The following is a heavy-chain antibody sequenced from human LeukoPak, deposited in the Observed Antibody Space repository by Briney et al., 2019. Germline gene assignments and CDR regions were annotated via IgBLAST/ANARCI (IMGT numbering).Heavy chain of an antibody. V-gene: IGHV5-51*01. Sequence: GESLRISCKGSGYSFTSYWIGWVRQMPGKGLEWMGIIYPGDSDTRYSPSFQGQVTISADKSISTAYLQWSSLKASDTAMYYCAIPYSSSWYFDAFDIWGQGTMVTVSS. J-gene: IGHJ3*02. CDR1: GYSFTSYW. D-gene: IGHD6-13*01. CDR3: AIPYSSSWYFDAFDI. CDR2: IYPGDSDT.